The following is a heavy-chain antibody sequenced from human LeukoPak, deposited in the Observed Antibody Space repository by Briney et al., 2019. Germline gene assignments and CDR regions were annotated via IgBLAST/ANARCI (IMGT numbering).Heavy chain of an antibody. CDR3: ARDHGSGSPDLDY. D-gene: IGHD3-10*01. CDR2: IYYSGST. Sequence: SETLSLTCTVSGGSISSYYWSWIRQPPGKGLEWIGYIYYSGSTYYNPSLKSRVTISVDTSKNQFSLKLSSVTAADTAVYYCARDHGSGSPDLDYWGQGTLVTVSS. J-gene: IGHJ4*02. V-gene: IGHV4-59*12. CDR1: GGSISSYY.